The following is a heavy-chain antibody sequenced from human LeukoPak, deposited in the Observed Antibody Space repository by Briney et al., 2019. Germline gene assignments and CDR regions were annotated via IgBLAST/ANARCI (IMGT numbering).Heavy chain of an antibody. CDR1: GGSISSSSYY. D-gene: IGHD6-25*01. CDR3: ARGVSATIPAPPYYGMDV. V-gene: IGHV4-39*07. J-gene: IGHJ6*02. CDR2: INHSGST. Sequence: PSETLSLTCTVSGGSISSSSYYWGWIRQPPGKGLEWIGEINHSGSTNYNPSLKSRVTISVDTSKNQFSLKLSSVTAADTAVYYCARGVSATIPAPPYYGMDVWGQGTTVTVSS.